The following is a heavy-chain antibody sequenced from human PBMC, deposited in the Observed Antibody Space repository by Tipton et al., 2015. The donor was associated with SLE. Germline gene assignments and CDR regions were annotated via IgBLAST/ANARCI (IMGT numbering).Heavy chain of an antibody. CDR3: ARLRSDWQMTDYYFDY. D-gene: IGHD6-19*01. Sequence: SLTCTVSGGSISSSSYSWGWIRQPPGKGLEWIGTIYFSGTSYYNPSLQSRVIISVDTSKNQFSLKLSSVTAADTAFYYCARLRSDWQMTDYYFDYWGQGTLVTVSP. CDR1: GGSISSSSYS. J-gene: IGHJ4*02. V-gene: IGHV4-39*07. CDR2: IYFSGTS.